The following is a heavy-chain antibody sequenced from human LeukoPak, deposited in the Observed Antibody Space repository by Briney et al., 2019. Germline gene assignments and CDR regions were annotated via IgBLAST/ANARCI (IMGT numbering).Heavy chain of an antibody. CDR3: VRDRELNY. V-gene: IGHV4-59*01. CDR2: IYYSGST. CDR1: GGSISSYY. J-gene: IGHJ4*02. Sequence: SETLSLTCTVSGGSISSYYWSRIRQPPGKGLEWIGYIYYSGSTNYNPSLKSRVTISVDTSKNQFSLKLNSVTAADTAVYYCVRDRELNYWGQGTLVTVSS. D-gene: IGHD1-7*01.